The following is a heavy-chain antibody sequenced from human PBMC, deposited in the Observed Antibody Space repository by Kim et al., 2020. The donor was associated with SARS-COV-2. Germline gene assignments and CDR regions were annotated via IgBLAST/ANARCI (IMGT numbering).Heavy chain of an antibody. J-gene: IGHJ4*02. CDR3: ASLYVWGSYRLDY. D-gene: IGHD3-16*02. Sequence: YNPSLKSRVTISVDTSKNQFSLRLSSVTAADTAVYYCASLYVWGSYRLDYWGQGTLVTVSS. V-gene: IGHV4-39*01.